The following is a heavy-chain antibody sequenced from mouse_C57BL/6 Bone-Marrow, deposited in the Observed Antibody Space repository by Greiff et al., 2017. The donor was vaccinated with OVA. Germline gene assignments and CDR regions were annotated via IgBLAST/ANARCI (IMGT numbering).Heavy chain of an antibody. CDR2: IDPSDSYT. CDR3: ARDLYWYFDV. Sequence: QVQLQQPGAELVKPGASVKLSCKASGYTFTSYWMPWVKQRPGQGLEWIGEIDPSDSYTNYHQKFKGQATLTVDTSSSTAYMQLSSLTSEDSAVYYCARDLYWYFDVWGTGTTVTVSS. V-gene: IGHV1-50*01. J-gene: IGHJ1*03. CDR1: GYTFTSYW.